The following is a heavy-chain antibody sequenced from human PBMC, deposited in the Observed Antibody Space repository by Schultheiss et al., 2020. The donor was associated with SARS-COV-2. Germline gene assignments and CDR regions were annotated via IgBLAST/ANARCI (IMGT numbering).Heavy chain of an antibody. V-gene: IGHV4-39*01. J-gene: IGHJ4*02. CDR1: GGSISSSSYY. CDR2: IYYSGST. Sequence: SETLSLTCTVSGGSISSSSYYWGWIRQPPGKGLEWIGSIYYSGSTYYNPSLKSRVTISVDTSKNQFSLKLSSVTAADTAVNYCARGGGITMVRGDSTPFDYWGQGTLVTVSS. D-gene: IGHD3-10*01. CDR3: ARGGGITMVRGDSTPFDY.